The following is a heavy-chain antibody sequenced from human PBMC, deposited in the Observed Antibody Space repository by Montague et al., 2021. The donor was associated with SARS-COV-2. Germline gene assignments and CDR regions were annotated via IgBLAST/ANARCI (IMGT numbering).Heavy chain of an antibody. CDR2: INHSGGT. D-gene: IGHD3-22*01. V-gene: IGHV4-34*01. CDR1: GGSFSGYY. J-gene: IGHJ5*02. Sequence: SETLSLTCAVYGGSFSGYYWSWIRQPPGKGLEWIGEINHSGGTNYNPSLKSRVTISVDTSKNQFSLKLSSVTAADTAVYYCARGPRITMIVVVITDIWFDPWGQGTLVTVSX. CDR3: ARGPRITMIVVVITDIWFDP.